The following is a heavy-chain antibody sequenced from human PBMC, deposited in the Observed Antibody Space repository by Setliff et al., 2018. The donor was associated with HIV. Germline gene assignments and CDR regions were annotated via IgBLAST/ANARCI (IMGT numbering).Heavy chain of an antibody. J-gene: IGHJ4*02. CDR2: IYVYNSERT. V-gene: IGHV4-59*12. CDR3: ARGRGDY. CDR1: GGSFSGYY. Sequence: ASETLSLTCSVSGGSFSGYYWSWIRQPPGKGLEWIGYIYVYNSERTNYNPSLTSRVTISVDTSRNQFSLKLTSVTAADTAVYYCARGRGDYWGQGTLVTVSS.